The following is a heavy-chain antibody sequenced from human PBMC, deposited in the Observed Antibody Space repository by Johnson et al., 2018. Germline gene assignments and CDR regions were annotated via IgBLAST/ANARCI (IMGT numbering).Heavy chain of an antibody. J-gene: IGHJ3*02. V-gene: IGHV4-59*01. CDR3: ARGRSPYYYVFDI. CDR2: IYYSGST. Sequence: QVQLQESGPGLVKPSETLSLTCNVSGGSISSNYWTWIRQPPGKGLEWIGYIYYSGSTNYNPSLESRLTIPVDTSKNQFSLKLSSVTAADTAVYYCARGRSPYYYVFDIWGQGTMVIVSS. CDR1: GGSISSNY. D-gene: IGHD3-22*01.